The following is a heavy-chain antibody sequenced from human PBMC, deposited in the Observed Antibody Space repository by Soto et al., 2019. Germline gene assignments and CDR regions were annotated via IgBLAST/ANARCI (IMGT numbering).Heavy chain of an antibody. D-gene: IGHD2-2*01. Sequence: QITLKESGPTLVKPTQTLTLTCTFSGFSLSTRGVDVGWIRQPPGKALEWLALNYWDDDKRYSPSLKSSLTISKDKNKNQVVPTMTDLDPENTATHYCAHRHCVVGPDASLQDSWFDPWGQGTLVTDFS. CDR3: AHRHCVVGPDASLQDSWFDP. V-gene: IGHV2-5*02. CDR2: NYWDDDK. J-gene: IGHJ5*02. CDR1: GFSLSTRGVD.